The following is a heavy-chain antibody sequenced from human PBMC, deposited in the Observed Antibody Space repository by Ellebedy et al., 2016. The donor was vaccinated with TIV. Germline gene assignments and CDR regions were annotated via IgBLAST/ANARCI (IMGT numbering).Heavy chain of an antibody. CDR2: ISAYNGNT. CDR1: GYTFTSYG. CDR3: ARKSDGGGGDYYYYGMDV. V-gene: IGHV1-18*01. J-gene: IGHJ6*02. D-gene: IGHD2-21*01. Sequence: AASVKVSCKASGYTFTSYGISWVRQAPGQGLEWMGWISAYNGNTNYAQKLQGRVTMTTDTSTSTAYMELRSLRSDDTAVYYCARKSDGGGGDYYYYGMDVWGQGTTVTVSS.